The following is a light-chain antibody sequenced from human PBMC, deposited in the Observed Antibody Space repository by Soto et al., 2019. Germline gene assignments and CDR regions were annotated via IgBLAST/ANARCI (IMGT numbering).Light chain of an antibody. Sequence: DIQMTQSPSTLSASVGDRVSITCRASQNVNRWLAWYQQKPGKAPNLLIYDVSTLESGVPSRFSGSGSETEFTLTISSLQPDDFATYYCQQYNDDSTFGQGTKVEVK. CDR1: QNVNRW. V-gene: IGKV1-5*01. J-gene: IGKJ1*01. CDR3: QQYNDDST. CDR2: DVS.